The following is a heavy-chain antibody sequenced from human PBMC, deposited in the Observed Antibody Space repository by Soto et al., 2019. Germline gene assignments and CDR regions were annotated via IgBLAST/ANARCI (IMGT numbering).Heavy chain of an antibody. Sequence: QLLLQESGPGLVKPSETLSLTCTVTGDSISSSSYFWGWIRQPPGRGLEWFASIFYIGTTFYSPALQRRVTLSLDTATDQFSLEVTSVTAADTAIYYCARSGSWSFNTWGRGTLVTVSS. J-gene: IGHJ5*02. CDR3: ARSGSWSFNT. CDR1: GDSISSSSYF. V-gene: IGHV4-39*01. CDR2: IFYIGTT. D-gene: IGHD6-13*01.